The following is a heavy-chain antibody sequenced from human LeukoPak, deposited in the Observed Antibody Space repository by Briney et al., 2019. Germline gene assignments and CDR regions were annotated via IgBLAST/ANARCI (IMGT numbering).Heavy chain of an antibody. V-gene: IGHV1-2*02. D-gene: IGHD2-2*03. Sequence: GASVKVSCKASGYTFIDFYIHWVRQAPGHGLDWMGWISPNTGGTNYAQRFQGRVTLTRDTSITTTYLELRGLTSDDTAAYYCARHGYCGNPRCYPDYYYIDAWGKGTKVTVSS. J-gene: IGHJ6*03. CDR2: ISPNTGGT. CDR1: GYTFIDFY. CDR3: ARHGYCGNPRCYPDYYYIDA.